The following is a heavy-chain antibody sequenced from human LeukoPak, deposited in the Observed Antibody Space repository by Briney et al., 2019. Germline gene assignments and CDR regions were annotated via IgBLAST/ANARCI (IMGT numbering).Heavy chain of an antibody. D-gene: IGHD6-19*01. CDR2: IYYSGST. CDR1: GGSISSNY. Sequence: SETLSLTCTVSGGSISSNYWSWIRQPPGKGLEWIGSIYYSGSTYYNPSLKSRVTISVDTSKNQFSLKLGSVTAADTAVYYCAREGDSSGWYGGWFDPWGQGTLVTVSS. CDR3: AREGDSSGWYGGWFDP. J-gene: IGHJ5*02. V-gene: IGHV4-39*02.